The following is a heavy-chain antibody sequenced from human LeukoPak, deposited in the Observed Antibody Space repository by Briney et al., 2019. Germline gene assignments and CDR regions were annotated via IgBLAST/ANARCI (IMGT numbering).Heavy chain of an antibody. Sequence: PGGSLRLSCAASGFTFSSYAMSGVRQAPGKGLEWVSAISGSGGSTYYADSVKGRFTISIDNSKNTLYLQTNSLRAEDTAVYYCAKDWVYQLPRGAFDIWGQGTMVTVSS. CDR3: AKDWVYQLPRGAFDI. J-gene: IGHJ3*02. CDR2: ISGSGGST. V-gene: IGHV3-23*01. CDR1: GFTFSSYA. D-gene: IGHD2-2*01.